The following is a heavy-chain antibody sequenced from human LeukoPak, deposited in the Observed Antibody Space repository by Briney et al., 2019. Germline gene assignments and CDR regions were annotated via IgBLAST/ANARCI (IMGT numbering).Heavy chain of an antibody. CDR2: IGVAGDT. Sequence: GGFLRLSCAASGFTFSSFDMHWVRQATGKGLEWVSAIGVAGDTYYPGSVKGRFTISRENAKNSLDLQMNSLRAGDAAVYYCARAGAGWYYFDYWGQGTLVTVSS. CDR1: GFTFSSFD. V-gene: IGHV3-13*01. J-gene: IGHJ4*02. D-gene: IGHD6-19*01. CDR3: ARAGAGWYYFDY.